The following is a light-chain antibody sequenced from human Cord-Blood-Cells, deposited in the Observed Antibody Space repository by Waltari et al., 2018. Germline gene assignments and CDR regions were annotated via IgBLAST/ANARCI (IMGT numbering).Light chain of an antibody. CDR1: SSDVGRYNL. J-gene: IGLJ2*01. Sequence: QSALTQPASVSGSPGQSITISCTGTSSDVGRYNLLSWYQQHPGKAPKLMIYEGSKRPSGVSNRFSGSKSGNTASLTISGVQAEDEADYYCCSYAGSSTLRVVFGGGTKLTVL. V-gene: IGLV2-23*01. CDR3: CSYAGSSTLRVV. CDR2: EGS.